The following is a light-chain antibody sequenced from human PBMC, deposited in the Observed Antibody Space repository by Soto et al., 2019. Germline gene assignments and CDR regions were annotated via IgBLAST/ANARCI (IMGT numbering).Light chain of an antibody. CDR1: QSVTSSY. V-gene: IGKV3-20*01. J-gene: IGKJ4*01. CDR3: QQYGSSPRLT. CDR2: DAS. Sequence: EIVLTQSPDTLSLSPGERATLSCRASQSVTSSYLAWYQQRPGQAPRLLIYDASSRATGIPARFSGSGSGTDFTLTISRLEPEDFEVYYCQQYGSSPRLTFGGGTKVEIK.